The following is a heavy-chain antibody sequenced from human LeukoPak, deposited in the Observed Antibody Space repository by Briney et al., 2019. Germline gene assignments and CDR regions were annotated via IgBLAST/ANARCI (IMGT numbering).Heavy chain of an antibody. J-gene: IGHJ4*02. Sequence: GGSLRLSCAASGFTFSSYWKSWVRQAPEKGLEWVAKIKPDGSEIYHVDSVQGRFTISRDNAKNSLYLQMNSLRAEDTAVYYCARSRFYLESWGQGTLVTVSS. CDR3: ARSRFYLES. CDR1: GFTFSSYW. V-gene: IGHV3-7*01. CDR2: IKPDGSEI.